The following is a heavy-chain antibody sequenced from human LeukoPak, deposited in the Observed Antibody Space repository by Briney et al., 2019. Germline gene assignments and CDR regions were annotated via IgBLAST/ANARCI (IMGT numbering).Heavy chain of an antibody. J-gene: IGHJ6*02. D-gene: IGHD3-16*01. CDR2: MNQDGSAK. V-gene: IGHV3-7*01. Sequence: GGSLRLSCAASGFTFSDSWMSWVRQAPGKGPEWVANMNQDGSAKGYVDSVKGRFTISRDNARNSLYLQMSSLRPEDTAVYYCATYTHWVAGDVWGQGTTVTVS. CDR3: ATYTHWVAGDV. CDR1: GFTFSDSW.